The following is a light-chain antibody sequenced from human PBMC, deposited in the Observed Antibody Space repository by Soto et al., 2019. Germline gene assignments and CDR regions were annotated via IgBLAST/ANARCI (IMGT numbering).Light chain of an antibody. CDR2: AAS. CDR3: QQYESFSPYT. Sequence: DIQMTQSPYTLSAFVGDRVTITCRASQSVSSSLAWYQQKPGKAPKLLIYAASTLESGVSSRFSGSGFGTEFTRPISSLQPDDFATYYCQQYESFSPYTFGQGTNVEIK. CDR1: QSVSSS. V-gene: IGKV1-5*01. J-gene: IGKJ2*01.